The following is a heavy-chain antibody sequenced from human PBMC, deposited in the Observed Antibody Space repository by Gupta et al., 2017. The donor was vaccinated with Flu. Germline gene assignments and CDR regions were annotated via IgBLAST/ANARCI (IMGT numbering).Heavy chain of an antibody. D-gene: IGHD1-1*01. Sequence: EVQLLESGGGLAQPGGSLGLSCVTSGFTFTNYAMRWVRQAPGKGLEWVATVTGGGSNSYYADSVKGRFTISGDSSKKTVYLQMSSLRVEDTAIYYCTKGANWAFEIWGQGTMVTVSS. V-gene: IGHV3-23*01. CDR1: GFTFTNYA. CDR2: VTGGGSNS. CDR3: TKGANWAFEI. J-gene: IGHJ3*02.